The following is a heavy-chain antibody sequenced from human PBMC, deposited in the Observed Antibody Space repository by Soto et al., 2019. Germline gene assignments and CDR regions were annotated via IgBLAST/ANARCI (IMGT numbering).Heavy chain of an antibody. Sequence: QVQLQESGPGLVKPSQTLSLTCTVSGGSINSGGFYWSWIRQHPGKGLEWIGHIYYSGSTYINPSLKSKLTSSVDTPKNQYSLKMSSVTAADTAVYYCARHGCSDVGYFDYWGQVTLVTVSS. CDR3: ARHGCSDVGYFDY. J-gene: IGHJ4*02. V-gene: IGHV4-31*01. D-gene: IGHD6-19*01. CDR1: GGSINSGGFY. CDR2: IYYSGST.